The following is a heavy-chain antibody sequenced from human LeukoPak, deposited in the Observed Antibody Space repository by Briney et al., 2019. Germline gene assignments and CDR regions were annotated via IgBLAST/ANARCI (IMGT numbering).Heavy chain of an antibody. CDR3: ARGSIPYPFEY. Sequence: NGSGPTLVNPTQTLTLTCTFSGFSLSSSGVGVGWIRQPPGKALEWLAIIYWDDDKRYSPSLKSSLTITKDTSKNQVVLTMTNMNPVDTATYSRARGSIPYPFEYWAREPRVTVS. CDR2: IYWDDDK. CDR1: GFSLSSSGVG. J-gene: IGHJ4*02. D-gene: IGHD3-10*01. V-gene: IGHV2-5*02.